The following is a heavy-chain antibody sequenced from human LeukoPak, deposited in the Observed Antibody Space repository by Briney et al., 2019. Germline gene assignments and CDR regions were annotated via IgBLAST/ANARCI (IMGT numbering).Heavy chain of an antibody. CDR2: IYYSGST. Sequence: SETLSLTCTVSGGSISSYYWSWLRQPPGKGLEWIGYIYYSGSTNYNPSLKSRVTISVDTSKNQFSLKLSSVTAADTAVYYCARHLGGSGWYYSLDYWGQGTLVTVSS. V-gene: IGHV4-59*08. J-gene: IGHJ4*02. D-gene: IGHD6-19*01. CDR3: ARHLGGSGWYYSLDY. CDR1: GGSISSYY.